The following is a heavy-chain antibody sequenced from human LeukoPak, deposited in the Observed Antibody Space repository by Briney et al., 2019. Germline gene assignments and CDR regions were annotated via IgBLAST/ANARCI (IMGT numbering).Heavy chain of an antibody. CDR2: ICSGGST. D-gene: IGHD5-24*01. V-gene: IGHV3-66*01. Sequence: PGGSLRLSCAASGFTFSSYAMHWVRQAPGKGLEWVSVICSGGSTYYADSVKGRFTISRDNSKNTLYLQMNSLRAEDTAVYYCARDESIDVDYWGQGTLVTVSS. CDR3: ARDESIDVDY. CDR1: GFTFSSYA. J-gene: IGHJ4*02.